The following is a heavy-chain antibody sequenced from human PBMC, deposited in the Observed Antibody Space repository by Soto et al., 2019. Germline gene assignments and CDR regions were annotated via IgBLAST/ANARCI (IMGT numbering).Heavy chain of an antibody. V-gene: IGHV4-39*01. CDR3: ASQLPAARYYYYGMDV. J-gene: IGHJ6*02. CDR1: GGSIISSSYY. Sequence: QLQLQESGPGLVKPSETLSLTCTVSGGSIISSSYYWGWIRQPPGKGLEWIGSIYYSGSTYYNPSLKSRVTVSVDTSKNQFSLKLSSVTPADTAVYYCASQLPAARYYYYGMDVWGQGTTVTVSS. D-gene: IGHD2-2*01. CDR2: IYYSGST.